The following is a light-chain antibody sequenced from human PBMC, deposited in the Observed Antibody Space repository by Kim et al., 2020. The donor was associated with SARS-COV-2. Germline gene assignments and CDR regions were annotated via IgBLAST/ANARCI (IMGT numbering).Light chain of an antibody. Sequence: EIVMTQSPATLSLSPGERTTLSCRASQSVSSNLTWYQQQPGHAPRLLIYGASTRATGIPARFSGSGSGTEFTLTISSLQSEDFAVYYCQQYNNWPALTFGGGTKVDIK. CDR2: GAS. CDR3: QQYNNWPALT. CDR1: QSVSSN. V-gene: IGKV3-15*01. J-gene: IGKJ4*01.